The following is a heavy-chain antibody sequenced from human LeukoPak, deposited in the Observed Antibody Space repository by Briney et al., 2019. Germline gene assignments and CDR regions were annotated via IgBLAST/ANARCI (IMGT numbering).Heavy chain of an antibody. D-gene: IGHD3-10*01. V-gene: IGHV4-4*07. Sequence: SETLSLTCTVSGGSISSYYWSWIRQPAGKGLEWIGRIYTSGSTNYNPSLKSRVTMSVDTSKNQFSLKLSSVTAADTAVHYCAREFTMVRGVITYFDYWGQGTLVTVSS. CDR1: GGSISSYY. J-gene: IGHJ4*02. CDR2: IYTSGST. CDR3: AREFTMVRGVITYFDY.